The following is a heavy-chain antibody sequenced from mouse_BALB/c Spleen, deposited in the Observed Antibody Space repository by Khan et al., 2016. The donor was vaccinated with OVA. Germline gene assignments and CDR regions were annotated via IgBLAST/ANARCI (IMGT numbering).Heavy chain of an antibody. CDR2: INPNNGGT. Sequence: HVQLQQSGAELVKPGASVKLSCKASGYTFSSYYMYWVKQRPGQGLEWIGEINPNNGGTNFNEKFKSKAALTVDKSSTTAYMQLSSLTSEDSAVYYCTRSGYGSFAYWGQGTLVTVST. D-gene: IGHD2-2*01. CDR3: TRSGYGSFAY. CDR1: GYTFSSYY. J-gene: IGHJ3*01. V-gene: IGHV1S81*02.